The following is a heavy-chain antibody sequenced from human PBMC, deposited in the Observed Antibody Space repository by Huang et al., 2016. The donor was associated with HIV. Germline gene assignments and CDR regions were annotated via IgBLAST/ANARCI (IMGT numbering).Heavy chain of an antibody. CDR2: IKQDEIEK. CDR3: ATKTAGMDI. CDR1: TFTFGAYW. Sequence: VESGGRSVQPGGSIKLSCVGSTFTFGAYWMSWVRQPPGKGVEWVANIKQDEIEKYYVYSVKGRFNISRDNARKVLFLEMDDLRVEDTAIYFCATKTAGMDIWGQGTTVTVSS. J-gene: IGHJ6*02. D-gene: IGHD1-7*01. V-gene: IGHV3-7*01.